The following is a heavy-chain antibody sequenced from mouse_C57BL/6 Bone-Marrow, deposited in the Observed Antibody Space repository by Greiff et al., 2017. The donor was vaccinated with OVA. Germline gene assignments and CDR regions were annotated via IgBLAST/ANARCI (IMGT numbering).Heavy chain of an antibody. Sequence: DVKLQESGPGLVKPSQSLSLTCSVTGYSITSGYYWNWIRQFPGNKLEWMGYISYDGSNNYNPSLKNRISITRDTSKNQFFLKLNAVTTEDTATYYCARGGYHWYFDVWGTGTTVTVSS. D-gene: IGHD2-2*01. J-gene: IGHJ1*03. CDR1: GYSITSGYY. CDR2: ISYDGSN. V-gene: IGHV3-6*01. CDR3: ARGGYHWYFDV.